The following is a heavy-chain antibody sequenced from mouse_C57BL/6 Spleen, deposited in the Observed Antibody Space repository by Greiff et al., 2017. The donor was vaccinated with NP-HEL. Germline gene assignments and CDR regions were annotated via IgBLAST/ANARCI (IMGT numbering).Heavy chain of an antibody. V-gene: IGHV1-55*01. CDR2: IYPGSGST. CDR3: AVRGYGSIWYFDV. J-gene: IGHJ1*03. Sequence: VKLQQPGAELVKPGASVKMSCKASGYTFTSYWITWVKQRPGQGLEWIGDIYPGSGSTNYNEKFKSKATLTVDTSSSTAYMQLSSLTSEDSAVYYCAVRGYGSIWYFDVWGTGTTVTVSS. D-gene: IGHD1-1*01. CDR1: GYTFTSYW.